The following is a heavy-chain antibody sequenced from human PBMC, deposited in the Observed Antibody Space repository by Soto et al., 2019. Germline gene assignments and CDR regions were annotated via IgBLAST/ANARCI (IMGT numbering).Heavy chain of an antibody. CDR2: INHSGST. V-gene: IGHV4-34*01. Sequence: SETLSLTCAVYGGSFSGYYWSWIRQPPGKGLEWIGEINHSGSTNYNPSLKSRVTISVDTSKNQFSLKLSSVTAADTAVYYCARGGVMGGFDYWGQGTLVTVSS. D-gene: IGHD1-26*01. J-gene: IGHJ4*02. CDR1: GGSFSGYY. CDR3: ARGGVMGGFDY.